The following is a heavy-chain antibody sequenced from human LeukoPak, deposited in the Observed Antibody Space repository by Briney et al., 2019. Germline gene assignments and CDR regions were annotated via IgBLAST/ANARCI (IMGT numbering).Heavy chain of an antibody. J-gene: IGHJ3*02. CDR2: NNPSSGAT. D-gene: IGHD2/OR15-2a*01. CDR1: GYTFTGYY. V-gene: IGHV1-2*02. Sequence: ASVKVSCKASGYTFTGYYMHWLRQAPGQRPEWLGWNNPSSGATTYAQKFQGRVTMTRDTSINTAYMELSRLGSDDTAVYFCARGELISDTTDDAYHIWGQGTVVTVSS. CDR3: ARGELISDTTDDAYHI.